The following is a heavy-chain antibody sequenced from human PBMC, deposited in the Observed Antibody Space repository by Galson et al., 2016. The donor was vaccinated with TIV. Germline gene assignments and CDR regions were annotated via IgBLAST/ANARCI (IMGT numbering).Heavy chain of an antibody. CDR2: IDSDGST. D-gene: IGHD2-21*01. V-gene: IGHV3-66*02. CDR3: ARERRHCGNECFLRYYYGMDA. J-gene: IGHJ6*02. Sequence: LRLSCAASGLSVSDNYMTWVRQAPGKGLEWVALIDSDGSTIHADSVTGRFTVSRDNSRNMVYLQMNSLRPEDTAVYFCARERRHCGNECFLRYYYGMDAWGQGTTVTVSS. CDR1: GLSVSDNY.